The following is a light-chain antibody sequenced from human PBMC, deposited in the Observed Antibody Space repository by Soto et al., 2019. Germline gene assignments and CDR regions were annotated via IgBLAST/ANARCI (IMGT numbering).Light chain of an antibody. CDR3: QQAASFPFT. V-gene: IGKV1-12*02. Sequence: DIQLTQSPASVSGAVGDRINICCRASQPIKTWLAWYQQKPGKGPKLLIYTASTLETGVPSRFSGSGSGTDFTLTISSLQPEDAAIYSCQQAASFPFTFGPGAKV. J-gene: IGKJ3*01. CDR1: QPIKTW. CDR2: TAS.